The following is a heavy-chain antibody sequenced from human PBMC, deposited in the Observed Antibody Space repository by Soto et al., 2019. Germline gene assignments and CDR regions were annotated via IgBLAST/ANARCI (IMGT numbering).Heavy chain of an antibody. V-gene: IGHV3-74*01. CDR2: INSDGSST. D-gene: IGHD6-19*01. CDR1: GFTFSSYW. Sequence: EVQLVESGGGLVQPGGSLRLSCAASGFTFSSYWMHWVRQAPGKGLVWVSRINSDGSSTHYAEYVKGRFTISRDNAKNTLYLKMNSLRAEDTAVYYCARRRGSSGWKTNFDYWGQGTLVTVSS. J-gene: IGHJ4*02. CDR3: ARRRGSSGWKTNFDY.